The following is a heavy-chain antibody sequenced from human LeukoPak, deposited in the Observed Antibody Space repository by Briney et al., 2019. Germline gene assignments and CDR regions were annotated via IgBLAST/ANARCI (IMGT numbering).Heavy chain of an antibody. Sequence: GESLKISCKASGFSFTNYCISWVRQMPGKGLEWMGIICPGDSDTRYSPSFQGQVTISADKSISTAYLQWSSLKASDTAMYYCALRSGYDYDYWGQGTLVTVSS. CDR3: ALRSGYDYDY. V-gene: IGHV5-51*01. CDR1: GFSFTNYC. CDR2: ICPGDSDT. D-gene: IGHD5-12*01. J-gene: IGHJ4*02.